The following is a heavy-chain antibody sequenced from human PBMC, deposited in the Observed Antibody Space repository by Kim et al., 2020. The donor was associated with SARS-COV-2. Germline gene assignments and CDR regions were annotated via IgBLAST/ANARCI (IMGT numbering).Heavy chain of an antibody. CDR3: ARVSLLWFGEFIDY. D-gene: IGHD3-10*01. Sequence: SETLSLTCTVSGGSISSYYWSWIRQPPGKGLEWIGYFYYSGSTNYNPSLKSRVTISVDTSKNQFSLKLSSVTAADTAVYYCARVSLLWFGEFIDYWGQGT. V-gene: IGHV4-59*01. J-gene: IGHJ4*02. CDR2: FYYSGST. CDR1: GGSISSYY.